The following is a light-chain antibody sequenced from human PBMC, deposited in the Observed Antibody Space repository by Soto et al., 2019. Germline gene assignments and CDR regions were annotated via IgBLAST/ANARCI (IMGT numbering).Light chain of an antibody. CDR1: NNEFGSYNL. J-gene: IGLJ3*02. Sequence: QSALTQPASVSGSPGQSITISCTGTNNEFGSYNLVSWYQQHPDKAPKLIIYEGSKRPSGVSNRFSGSKLGNTASLTISGIQAEDEADYYCCSYAGSSTVVFGGGTKVTVL. V-gene: IGLV2-23*03. CDR2: EGS. CDR3: CSYAGSSTVV.